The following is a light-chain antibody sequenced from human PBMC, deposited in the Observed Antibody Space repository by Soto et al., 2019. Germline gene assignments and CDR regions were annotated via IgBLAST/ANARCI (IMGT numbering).Light chain of an antibody. CDR3: QQSYITTWT. J-gene: IGKJ1*01. V-gene: IGKV3-20*01. CDR1: QSVAKNY. Sequence: ETVLTQSPGTLSLSPGERATLSCRASQSVAKNYLAWYQHKPGQGPRLLISGASSRATGIPDRFSGSGSGTDFTLTISSLQPEDFATYYCQQSYITTWTFGQGTKVEVK. CDR2: GAS.